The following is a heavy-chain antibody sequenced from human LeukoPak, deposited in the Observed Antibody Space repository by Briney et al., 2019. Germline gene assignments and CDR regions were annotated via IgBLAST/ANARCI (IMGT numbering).Heavy chain of an antibody. CDR2: ISSNGGST. CDR3: ARDKGDYIYYYYGMDV. Sequence: PGGSLRLSCAASGFTFSSYAMHWVRQAPGKGLEYVSSISSNGGSTYYANSVKGRFSISRDNSKNTLYLQMGSLRAEDMAVYYCARDKGDYIYYYYGMDVWGQGTTVTVSS. J-gene: IGHJ6*02. D-gene: IGHD4-17*01. CDR1: GFTFSSYA. V-gene: IGHV3-64*01.